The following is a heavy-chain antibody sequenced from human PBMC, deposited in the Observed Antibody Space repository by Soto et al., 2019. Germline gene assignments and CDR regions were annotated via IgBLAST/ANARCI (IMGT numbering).Heavy chain of an antibody. J-gene: IGHJ5*02. CDR3: AKDRPSYCSSTSCSRRANWFDP. D-gene: IGHD2-2*01. CDR1: GFTFSSYA. Sequence: PGGSLRLSCAASGFTFSSYAMSWVRQAPGKGLEWVSAISGSGGSTYYADSVKGRFTISRDNSKNTLYLQMNSLRAEDTAVYYCAKDRPSYCSSTSCSRRANWFDPWGQGTVVTVSS. V-gene: IGHV3-23*01. CDR2: ISGSGGST.